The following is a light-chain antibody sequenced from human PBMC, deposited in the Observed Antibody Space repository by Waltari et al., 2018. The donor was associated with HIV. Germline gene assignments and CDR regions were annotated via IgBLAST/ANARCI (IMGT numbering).Light chain of an antibody. CDR3: STWDDNLNGPV. V-gene: IGLV1-44*01. J-gene: IGLJ3*02. CDR2: DNN. CDR1: TSNIGSNN. Sequence: QSALTQAPSASGTPGPRVDISCPGATSNIGSNNVNWYQHLPGAAPKLLIYDNNQRPSGIPDRFSGSKSGSSASLAITGLQSDDEADFYCSTWDDNLNGPVFGGGTRLTVL.